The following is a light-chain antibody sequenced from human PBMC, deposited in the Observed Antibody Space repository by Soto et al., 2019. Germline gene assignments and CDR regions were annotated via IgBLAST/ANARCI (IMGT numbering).Light chain of an antibody. Sequence: DTVMTQSPVTLSVSPGERVTLSCRASQGIISNLAWYQQKRGQAPRVLIYGASTRATGVPDRFSGSGSGTEFTLTITSLQSEDSAIYYCQQYYDWRRTLGQGTKVDIK. J-gene: IGKJ1*01. CDR3: QQYYDWRRT. V-gene: IGKV3-15*01. CDR1: QGIISN. CDR2: GAS.